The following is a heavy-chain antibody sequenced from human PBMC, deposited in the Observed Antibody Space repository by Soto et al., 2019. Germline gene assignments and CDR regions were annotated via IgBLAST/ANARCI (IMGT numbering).Heavy chain of an antibody. CDR3: ERNREGMEV. V-gene: IGHV5-51*01. CDR1: GYIFTSYC. J-gene: IGHJ6*02. CDR2: IYHGDSDT. Sequence: GEALKISCKCSGYIFTSYCIVLVRQMPGKGLEWMVIIYHGDSDTRYSPSFQGQVTISADKYISTAYLQWSRLKASDTAMYYCERNREGMEVWGQGTTVTVSS.